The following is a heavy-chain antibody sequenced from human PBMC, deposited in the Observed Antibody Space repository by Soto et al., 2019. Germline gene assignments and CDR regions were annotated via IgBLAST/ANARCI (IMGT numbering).Heavy chain of an antibody. V-gene: IGHV3-30-3*01. CDR3: ARDRSGSHEIDDSLDI. D-gene: IGHD1-26*01. J-gene: IGHJ3*02. CDR1: RFSFSTYA. Sequence: QVQLVESGGGVVQPGRSLRLSCAASRFSFSTYAIHWVRQAPGNGLEWVAGISYDGGNEYYADSVKGRFTISRDNSKSTLYLKMNSLGPDDTAVYYCARDRSGSHEIDDSLDIWGRGTMVTVSS. CDR2: ISYDGGNE.